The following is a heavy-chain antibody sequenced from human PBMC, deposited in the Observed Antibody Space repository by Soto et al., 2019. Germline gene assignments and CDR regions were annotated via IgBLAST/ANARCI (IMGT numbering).Heavy chain of an antibody. CDR2: ISYDGSNK. J-gene: IGHJ4*02. CDR3: ARPDYGGNSYFDY. D-gene: IGHD4-17*01. Sequence: GESLKLSCAASGFTFSSYAMHWVRQAPGKGLEWGAVISYDGSNKYYADSVKGRFTISRDNSKNTQYLQMNSLRAEDTAVYYCARPDYGGNSYFDYWCQGTLVTVSS. V-gene: IGHV3-30-3*01. CDR1: GFTFSSYA.